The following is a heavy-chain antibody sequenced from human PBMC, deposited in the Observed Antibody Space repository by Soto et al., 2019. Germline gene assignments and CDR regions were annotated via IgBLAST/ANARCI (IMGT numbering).Heavy chain of an antibody. D-gene: IGHD2-15*01. Sequence: EVQLVECGGDLVQPGGSLRLSCAASGFTFSNYWMYWVRQAPGKGLVWVSRINSDGSVSSYADSVKGRLTISRDNVKNTLYLQMDSLRAEDTAVYYCARGDCVGGTCYSLAGSFYYYMDVWGKGTTVTVFS. J-gene: IGHJ6*03. CDR2: INSDGSVS. CDR3: ARGDCVGGTCYSLAGSFYYYMDV. CDR1: GFTFSNYW. V-gene: IGHV3-74*01.